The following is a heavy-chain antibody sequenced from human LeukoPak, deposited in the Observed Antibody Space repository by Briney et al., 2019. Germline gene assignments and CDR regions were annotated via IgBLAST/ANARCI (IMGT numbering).Heavy chain of an antibody. CDR1: GFTFRSYA. CDR2: IWYDGSNK. V-gene: IGHV3-33*01. CDR3: ARAVITLGGYCSGGSCYNWFDP. D-gene: IGHD2-15*01. J-gene: IGHJ5*02. Sequence: GGSLRLSCAASGFTFRSYAMHWVRQAPGKGLEWVAVIWYDGSNKYYADSVKGRFTISRDDSKNTLYLQMNSLRAEDTAVYYCARAVITLGGYCSGGSCYNWFDPWGQGTLVTVSS.